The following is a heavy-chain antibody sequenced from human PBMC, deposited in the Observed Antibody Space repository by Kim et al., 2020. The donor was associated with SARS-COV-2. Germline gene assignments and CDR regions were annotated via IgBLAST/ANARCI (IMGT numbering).Heavy chain of an antibody. Sequence: GGSLRLSCAASGFTFSNAWMSWVRQAPGKGLEWVGRIKSKTDGGTTDYAAPVKGRFTISRDDSKNTLYLQMNSLKTEDTAVYYCTTEAVFLDAFDIWGQGTMVTVSS. J-gene: IGHJ3*02. CDR1: GFTFSNAW. CDR3: TTEAVFLDAFDI. V-gene: IGHV3-15*01. CDR2: IKSKTDGGTT. D-gene: IGHD3-10*01.